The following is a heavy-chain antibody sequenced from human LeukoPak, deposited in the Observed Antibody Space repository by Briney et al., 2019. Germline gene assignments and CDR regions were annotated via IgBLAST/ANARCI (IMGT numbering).Heavy chain of an antibody. CDR1: GGSFSDYY. J-gene: IGHJ1*01. D-gene: IGHD3-3*01. V-gene: IGHV4-34*01. CDR3: ARGGGTYEMRAVQH. CDR2: INHSGST. Sequence: SETLSLTCGVYGGSFSDYYWSWIRQPPGKGLEWIGEINHSGSTNYNPSLKSRVTISLDTSKNQFSLKLSSVTAADTAVYYCARGGGTYEMRAVQHWGQGTLVSVST.